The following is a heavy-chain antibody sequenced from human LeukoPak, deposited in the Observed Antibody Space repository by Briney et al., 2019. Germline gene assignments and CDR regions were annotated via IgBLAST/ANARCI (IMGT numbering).Heavy chain of an antibody. D-gene: IGHD2-15*01. Sequence: GGSLRLSGAASGFIFSGFAMHWVPQAPGKGLEWVAIMSYDGNKKDYADPVKGRFTIARDNSKNTLYPQMNSLGAEDTAIYYCAKDRSGSGYMDVWGKGTTVTVSS. J-gene: IGHJ6*03. V-gene: IGHV3-30*04. CDR1: GFIFSGFA. CDR2: MSYDGNKK. CDR3: AKDRSGSGYMDV.